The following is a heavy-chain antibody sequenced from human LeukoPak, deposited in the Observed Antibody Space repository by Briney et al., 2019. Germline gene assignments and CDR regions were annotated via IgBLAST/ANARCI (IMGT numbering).Heavy chain of an antibody. CDR1: GGSISGSSYH. CDR3: ATTYSYTSGGYDY. J-gene: IGHJ4*02. V-gene: IGHV4-39*01. Sequence: PSETLSLTCTVSGGSISGSSYHWGWIRQSPGKGLEWIGSINYSGTTYYNPSLKSRVTISVDTSKNQFSLKVSSVTAAATAVYYCATTYSYTSGGYDYWGQGTLVTVSS. CDR2: INYSGTT. D-gene: IGHD5-18*01.